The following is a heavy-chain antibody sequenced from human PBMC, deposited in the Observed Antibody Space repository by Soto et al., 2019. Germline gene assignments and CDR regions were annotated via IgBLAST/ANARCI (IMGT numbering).Heavy chain of an antibody. CDR1: GFTFSSYG. CDR2: IWYDGSNK. D-gene: IGHD1-7*01. Sequence: QVQLVESGGGMVQPGRSLRLSCAASGFTFSSYGMHWVRQAPGKGLEWVAVIWYDGSNKYYADSVKGRFTISRDNSKNTLYLQMNSLRAEDTAVYYCARDFGVELGAFDIWGQGTMVTVSS. V-gene: IGHV3-33*01. J-gene: IGHJ3*02. CDR3: ARDFGVELGAFDI.